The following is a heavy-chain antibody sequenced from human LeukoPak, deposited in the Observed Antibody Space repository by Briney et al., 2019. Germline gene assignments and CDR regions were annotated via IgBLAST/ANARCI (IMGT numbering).Heavy chain of an antibody. D-gene: IGHD5-12*01. CDR2: IYHSGST. Sequence: PSETLSLTCAVSGYSISSGYYWGWIRQPPGKGLEWIGSIYHSGSTYYNPSLKSRVTISVDTSKNQLSLKLSSVTAADTAVYYCARRGYDYSIDYWGQGTLVTVSS. CDR3: ARRGYDYSIDY. J-gene: IGHJ4*02. CDR1: GYSISSGYY. V-gene: IGHV4-38-2*01.